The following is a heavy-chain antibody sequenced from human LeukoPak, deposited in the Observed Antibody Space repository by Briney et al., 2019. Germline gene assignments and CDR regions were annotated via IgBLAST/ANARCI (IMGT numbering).Heavy chain of an antibody. V-gene: IGHV1-8*01. CDR1: GYTFTSYD. J-gene: IGHJ4*02. D-gene: IGHD3-22*01. Sequence: SVKVSCKASGYTFTSYDINWVRQATGQGLEWMGWMNPNSGNTGYAQKFQGRVSMTRNTSVSTGYMELSSLRSEDTAVYYCARGAPDSSGYYRHFDYWGQGTLVTVSS. CDR2: MNPNSGNT. CDR3: ARGAPDSSGYYRHFDY.